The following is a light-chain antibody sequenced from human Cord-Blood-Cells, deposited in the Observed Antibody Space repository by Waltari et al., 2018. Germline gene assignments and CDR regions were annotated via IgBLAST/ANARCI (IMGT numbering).Light chain of an antibody. V-gene: IGKV2-30*01. J-gene: IGKJ2*01. CDR2: DVA. CDR1: TSRVYSDCNTY. Sequence: DVVLSQSPLSLPVTLAQPASTSCRSITSRVYSDCNTYLNWFQQKPGQSPKRLIYDVANRDSGVPDRFSGSGSGTDFTLKISRVEAEDVGVYYCMQGTNRPHTFGQGTKVEIK. CDR3: MQGTNRPHT.